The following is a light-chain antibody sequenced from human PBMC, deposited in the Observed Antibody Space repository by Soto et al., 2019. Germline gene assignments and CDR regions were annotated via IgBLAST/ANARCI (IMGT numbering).Light chain of an antibody. V-gene: IGKV3-20*01. Sequence: EIVMTQSPATLSVSPLGRATLSCRASQSVDSTYLAWYQQKPDQSPRLLIYATSTRAAGIPDRFSGSGSGTDFTLTISRLEPDDVAVYYCQQYDTSPPMYTFGQGTKVDIK. CDR2: ATS. J-gene: IGKJ2*01. CDR1: QSVDSTY. CDR3: QQYDTSPPMYT.